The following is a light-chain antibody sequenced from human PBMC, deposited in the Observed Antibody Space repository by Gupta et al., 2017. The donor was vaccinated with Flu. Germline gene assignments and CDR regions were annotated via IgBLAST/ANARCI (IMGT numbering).Light chain of an antibody. V-gene: IGKV1-33*01. CDR2: DAS. CDR1: QDISNY. J-gene: IGKJ3*01. Sequence: DIQMTQSPSSLSASVGDIVTITCQASQDISNYLNWYQQKPGKAPKLLIYDASNLETGVPSRFSGSGSGTDFTFTISSLQPEDIATYYCQQYDNLPGTFGPGTKVDIK. CDR3: QQYDNLPGT.